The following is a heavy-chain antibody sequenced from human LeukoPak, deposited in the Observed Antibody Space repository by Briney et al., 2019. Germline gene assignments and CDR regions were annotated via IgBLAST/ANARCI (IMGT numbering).Heavy chain of an antibody. CDR1: GFTFSNYS. V-gene: IGHV3-21*01. J-gene: IGHJ4*02. CDR3: GRSGREYYGSFDY. Sequence: PGGSLRLSCAASGFTFSNYSMNWVRQAPGKGLEWVSSISSGDTYIYYADSVKGRFTISRDSAKNSLYLQMNSLRVEDTAIYYCGRSGREYYGSFDYRGQGTLVTVSS. CDR2: ISSGDTYI. D-gene: IGHD3-10*01.